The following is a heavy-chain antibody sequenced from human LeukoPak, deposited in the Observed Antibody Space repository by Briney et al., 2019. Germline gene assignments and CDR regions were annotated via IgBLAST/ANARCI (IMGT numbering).Heavy chain of an antibody. V-gene: IGHV3-7*01. CDR1: GFTFSSYW. J-gene: IGHJ4*02. D-gene: IGHD2-8*01. CDR2: IKQDGSEK. CDR3: ASRYCTNGVCYLDY. Sequence: GGSLRLSCAASGFTFSSYWMSWVRQAPGKGLEWVANIKQDGSEKYYVDSVKGRFTISRDNAKNSLYLQMNSLRAEDTAVYYCASRYCTNGVCYLDYWGQGTLVTVSS.